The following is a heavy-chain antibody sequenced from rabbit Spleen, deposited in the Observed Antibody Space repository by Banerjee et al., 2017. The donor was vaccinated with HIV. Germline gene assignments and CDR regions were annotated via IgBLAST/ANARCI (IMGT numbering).Heavy chain of an antibody. D-gene: IGHD6-1*01. CDR2: IYGGSSDTT. J-gene: IGHJ3*01. V-gene: IGHV1S45*01. Sequence: QEQLVESGGGLVQPEGSLTLTCTASGFSFSFSYWICWVRQAPGKGLEWIACIYGGSSDTTYYASWATGRFTFSKTSSTTVTLQMTSLTAADTATYFCARGIAYGYAGDAYPPYAMDLWGQGTLVTVS. CDR1: GFSFSFSYW. CDR3: ARGIAYGYAGDAYPPYAMDL.